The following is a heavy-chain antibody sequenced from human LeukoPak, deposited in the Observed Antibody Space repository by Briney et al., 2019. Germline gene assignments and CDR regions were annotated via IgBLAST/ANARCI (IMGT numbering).Heavy chain of an antibody. D-gene: IGHD5-12*01. J-gene: IGHJ4*02. CDR1: GFTFSSYA. Sequence: GGSLRLSCAASGFTFSSYAMSWVRQAPGRGLEWVSAISGSGGSTYYADSVKGRFTISRDNSKNTLYLQMNSLRAEDTAVYYCAKDPIMVATSSYFDYWGQGTLVTVSS. CDR2: ISGSGGST. CDR3: AKDPIMVATSSYFDY. V-gene: IGHV3-23*01.